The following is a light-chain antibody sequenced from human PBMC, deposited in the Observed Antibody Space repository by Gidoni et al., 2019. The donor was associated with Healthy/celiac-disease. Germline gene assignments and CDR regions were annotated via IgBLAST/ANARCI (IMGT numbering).Light chain of an antibody. CDR2: GAS. CDR1: QSVSSN. CDR3: QQYNNWQT. V-gene: IGKV3-15*01. Sequence: EIVMTQSPATLSVSPGESATLSCRASQSVSSNLAWYQQKPGQAPRLLIYGASTRATGIPARFSGSGCGTEFTLTISSLQSEDFAVYYCQQYNNWQTFGQGTKVEIK. J-gene: IGKJ1*01.